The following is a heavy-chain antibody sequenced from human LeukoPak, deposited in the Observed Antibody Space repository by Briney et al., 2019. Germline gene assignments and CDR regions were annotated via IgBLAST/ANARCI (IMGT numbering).Heavy chain of an antibody. CDR1: GYTFTGYY. CDR3: ARGLTAAGTSHWFDP. J-gene: IGHJ5*02. CDR2: INPNSGGT. Sequence: GASVKVSCKASGYTFTGYYMHWVRQAPGQGLEWMGWINPNSGGTNYAQKFQGRVTMTRDTSISTAYMELSRLRSDDTAVYYCARGLTAAGTSHWFDPWGQGTLVTVSS. V-gene: IGHV1-2*02. D-gene: IGHD6-13*01.